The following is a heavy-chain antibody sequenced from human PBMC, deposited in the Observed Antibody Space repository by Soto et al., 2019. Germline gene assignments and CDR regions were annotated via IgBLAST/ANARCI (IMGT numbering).Heavy chain of an antibody. D-gene: IGHD3-10*01. CDR1: GFTFSNYG. J-gene: IGHJ4*02. CDR3: ARDWGMVRGSLGY. Sequence: GGSLRLSCAASGFTFSNYGMHWVRQAPGKGLEWVAVVWFDGSNKYYADSVKGRFSISRDKSKNTLYLQMNSLRAEDTAVYYCARDWGMVRGSLGYWGQGTLVTVSS. CDR2: VWFDGSNK. V-gene: IGHV3-33*01.